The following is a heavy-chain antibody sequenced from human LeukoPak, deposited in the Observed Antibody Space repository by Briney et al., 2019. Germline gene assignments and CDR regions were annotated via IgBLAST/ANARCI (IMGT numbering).Heavy chain of an antibody. J-gene: IGHJ4*02. CDR1: GFTFSSYA. D-gene: IGHD6-19*01. CDR3: ARDGIWLSSGWGDFDY. Sequence: PGGSLRLSCAASGFTFSSYAMNWVRQAPGKGLVWVSRINSDGSSTSYADSVKGRFTISRDNAKNTLYLQMNSLRAEDTAVYYCARDGIWLSSGWGDFDYWGQGTLVTVSS. V-gene: IGHV3-74*01. CDR2: INSDGSST.